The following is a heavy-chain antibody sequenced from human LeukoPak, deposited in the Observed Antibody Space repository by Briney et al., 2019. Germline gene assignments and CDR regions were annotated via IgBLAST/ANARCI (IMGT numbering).Heavy chain of an antibody. CDR2: MSGDGRRT. D-gene: IGHD3-22*01. Sequence: GGSLRLSCAGSGFTFSNDDLNWVRQAPGKGLEWVAGMSGDGRRTDYAGSVKGRFTISRDNSKNTLYLQMNSLRAEDTAVYYCAKDGYSKPAVVIYFDHWGQGTLVTVSS. CDR1: GFTFSNDD. CDR3: AKDGYSKPAVVIYFDH. J-gene: IGHJ4*02. V-gene: IGHV3-23*01.